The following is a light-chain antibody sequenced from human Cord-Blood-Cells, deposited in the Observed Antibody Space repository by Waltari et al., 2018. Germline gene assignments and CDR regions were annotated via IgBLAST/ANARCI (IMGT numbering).Light chain of an antibody. Sequence: QSALTQPASVSGSPGQSITISCTGTSSDVGGYNLVPWYQQHPGKAPKPMMYEGSKRPAGVSNRFSGSKSGNTASLTISGLQAEDEADYYCCSYAGSSTWVFGGGTKLTVL. CDR1: SSDVGGYNL. CDR3: CSYAGSSTWV. J-gene: IGLJ3*02. V-gene: IGLV2-23*01. CDR2: EGS.